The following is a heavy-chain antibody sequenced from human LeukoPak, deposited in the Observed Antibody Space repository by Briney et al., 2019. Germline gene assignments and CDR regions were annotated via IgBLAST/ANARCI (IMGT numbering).Heavy chain of an antibody. J-gene: IGHJ4*02. CDR2: FDPENGET. CDR3: ATDPAYCGGDCYWVY. CDR1: GYTLTQLS. Sequence: ASVKVSCKVSGYTLTQLSMHWVQQAPGKGLEGMGGFDPENGETSYAQKFQGRVTMTEDTTTDTAYMELSSLRSEDTAVYYCATDPAYCGGDCYWVYWGQGTLVTVSS. D-gene: IGHD2-21*01. V-gene: IGHV1-24*01.